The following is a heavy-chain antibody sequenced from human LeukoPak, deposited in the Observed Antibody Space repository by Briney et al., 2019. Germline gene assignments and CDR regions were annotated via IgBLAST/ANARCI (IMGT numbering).Heavy chain of an antibody. V-gene: IGHV3-30*04. Sequence: PGGSLRLSCAASGFTFSSYAIHWVRQAPGKGLEWVAFISYDGSNKYYADSVKGRFTISRDNSKNTLYLQMYSLRAEDTAVYYCARDFLGVHYFDDWGQETLVTVSS. J-gene: IGHJ4*02. D-gene: IGHD3-3*01. CDR1: GFTFSSYA. CDR2: ISYDGSNK. CDR3: ARDFLGVHYFDD.